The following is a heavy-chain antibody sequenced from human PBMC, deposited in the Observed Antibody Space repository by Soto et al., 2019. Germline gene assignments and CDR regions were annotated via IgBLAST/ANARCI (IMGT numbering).Heavy chain of an antibody. Sequence: GGSLRLSCAASGFTFSSYAMSWVRQAPGKGLEWVSAISGSGGSTYYADSVKGRFTISRDNSKNTLYLQMNSLRAEDTAVYYCAKAEGYCSGGSCYLYYYYYMDVWGKGPTVTV. CDR2: ISGSGGST. J-gene: IGHJ6*03. CDR3: AKAEGYCSGGSCYLYYYYYMDV. D-gene: IGHD2-15*01. V-gene: IGHV3-23*01. CDR1: GFTFSSYA.